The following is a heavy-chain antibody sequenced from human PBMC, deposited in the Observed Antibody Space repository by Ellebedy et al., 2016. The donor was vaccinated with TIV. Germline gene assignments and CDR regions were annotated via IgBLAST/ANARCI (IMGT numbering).Heavy chain of an antibody. Sequence: SVKVSCXASGGTFSSYAISWVRQAPGQGLEWMGGIIPIFGTANYAQKFQGRVTITADESTSTAYMELRSLRSDDTAVYYCARVSYCGGDCYSNYFDYWGQGTLVTVSS. J-gene: IGHJ4*02. CDR1: GGTFSSYA. D-gene: IGHD2-21*02. CDR2: IIPIFGTA. CDR3: ARVSYCGGDCYSNYFDY. V-gene: IGHV1-69*13.